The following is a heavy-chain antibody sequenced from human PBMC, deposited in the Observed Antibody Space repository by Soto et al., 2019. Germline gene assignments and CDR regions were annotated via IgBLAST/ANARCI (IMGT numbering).Heavy chain of an antibody. Sequence: QMQLVESGGGVVQPGTSLRLSCAASGFTFSNYAMHWVRQAPGKGLEWVTIIGDDGSDKNYGDSVKGRFTISRDNSKNTLYLQMNSLRVEDTAVYYCARDSGGDYHNYYMDVWGKGTTVTVSS. D-gene: IGHD4-17*01. CDR1: GFTFSNYA. V-gene: IGHV3-33*01. J-gene: IGHJ6*03. CDR3: ARDSGGDYHNYYMDV. CDR2: IGDDGSDK.